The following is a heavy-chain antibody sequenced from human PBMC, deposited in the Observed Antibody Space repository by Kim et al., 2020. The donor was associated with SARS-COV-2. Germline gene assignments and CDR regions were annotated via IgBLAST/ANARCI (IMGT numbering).Heavy chain of an antibody. CDR2: IYYSGST. V-gene: IGHV4-61*01. D-gene: IGHD6-13*01. CDR3: ARDLVAAAIPYYYYGMDV. Sequence: SETLSLTCTVSGGSVSSGSYYWSWIRQPPGKGLEWIGYIYYSGSTNYNPSLKSRVTISVDTSKNQFSLKLSSVTAADTAVYYCARDLVAAAIPYYYYGMDVWGQGTTVTVSS. CDR1: GGSVSSGSYY. J-gene: IGHJ6*02.